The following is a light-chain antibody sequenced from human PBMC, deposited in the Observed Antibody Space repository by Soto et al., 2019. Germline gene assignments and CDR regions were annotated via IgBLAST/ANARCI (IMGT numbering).Light chain of an antibody. CDR1: NIGSRR. CDR3: QVWDSATVHVV. J-gene: IGLJ2*01. V-gene: IGLV3-21*02. Sequence: SYELTQPPSVSVAPGQTASITCGGDNIGSRRVHWYQQRSGQAPVLVVYADSDRPSGIPERFSGSNSGNAATLTIGRVEAGDEADFYCQVWDSATVHVVFGGGTKLTVL. CDR2: ADS.